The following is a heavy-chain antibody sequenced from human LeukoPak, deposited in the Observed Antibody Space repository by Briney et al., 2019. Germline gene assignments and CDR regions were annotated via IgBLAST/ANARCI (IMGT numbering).Heavy chain of an antibody. J-gene: IGHJ6*03. Sequence: SETLSLTCAVYGGSFSGRYWSWIRQPPGKGLEWIGEINHSGNTNYNPSLKSRVTISVDTSKNQFSLKLSSVTAADTAVYYCARESGTGTTGNYYYYMNVWGKGTTVSVSS. D-gene: IGHD1-1*01. V-gene: IGHV4-34*01. CDR2: INHSGNT. CDR3: ARESGTGTTGNYYYYMNV. CDR1: GGSFSGRY.